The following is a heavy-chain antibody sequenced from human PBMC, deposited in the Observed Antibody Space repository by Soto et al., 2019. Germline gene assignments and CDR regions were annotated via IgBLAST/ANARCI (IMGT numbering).Heavy chain of an antibody. CDR1: GFSLSTSGVG. CDR3: AHRKPGYYFDY. J-gene: IGHJ4*02. CDR2: IYWDDDK. Sequence: QITLKESGPTLVKPTQTLTLTCTFSGFSLSTSGVGVGWIRQPPGKALEWLALIYWDDDKRYSPFLKSRLTITKYTSKNQVVLTMTNMDPVDTATYFCAHRKPGYYFDYWGQGTLVTVSS. D-gene: IGHD7-27*01. V-gene: IGHV2-5*02.